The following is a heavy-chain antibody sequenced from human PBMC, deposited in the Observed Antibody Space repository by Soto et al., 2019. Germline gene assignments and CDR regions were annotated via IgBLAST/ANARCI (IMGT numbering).Heavy chain of an antibody. CDR3: ARVRPGNYRDY. Sequence: GGSLRLSCAASGFTFSTFWMDWVRQAPGKGLEWVAKIKEDGSEKYYADSVKGRFIISRDNARNSVYLQMNSLRAEDTAVYYCARVRPGNYRDYWGRGTLVTVSS. D-gene: IGHD3-10*01. CDR1: GFTFSTFW. J-gene: IGHJ4*02. CDR2: IKEDGSEK. V-gene: IGHV3-7*03.